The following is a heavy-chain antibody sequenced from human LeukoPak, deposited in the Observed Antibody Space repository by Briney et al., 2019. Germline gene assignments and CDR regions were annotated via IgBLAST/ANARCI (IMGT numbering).Heavy chain of an antibody. CDR2: ISGSGGST. CDR3: AKDQGDGYNFWDY. D-gene: IGHD5-12*01. CDR1: GFTFSSYA. Sequence: GGSLRLSCAASGFTFSSYAMSWVRQAPGKGLEWVSVISGSGGSTYYADSVKGRFTISRDNSKNTLYLQMNSLRAEDTAVYYCAKDQGDGYNFWDYWGQGTLVTVSS. V-gene: IGHV3-23*01. J-gene: IGHJ4*02.